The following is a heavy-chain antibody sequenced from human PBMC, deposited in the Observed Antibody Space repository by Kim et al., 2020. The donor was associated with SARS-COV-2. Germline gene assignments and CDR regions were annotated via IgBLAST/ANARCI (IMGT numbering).Heavy chain of an antibody. Sequence: GTTEYAASVKGRFTISRDDSKSIAYLQMNSLKTEDTAVYYCTRLVGASDYWGQGTLVTVSS. V-gene: IGHV3-49*02. CDR2: GTT. CDR3: TRLVGASDY. J-gene: IGHJ4*02. D-gene: IGHD1-26*01.